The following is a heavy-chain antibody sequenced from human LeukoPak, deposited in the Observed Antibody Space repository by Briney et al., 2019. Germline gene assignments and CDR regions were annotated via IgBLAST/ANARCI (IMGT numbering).Heavy chain of an antibody. CDR1: GFTFSSYG. CDR3: ASSFPYCTDDICAL. V-gene: IGHV3-33*03. D-gene: IGHD2-8*01. CDR2: IWYDGSNK. J-gene: IGHJ4*02. Sequence: GGSLRLSCAASGFTFSSYGMHWVRQAPGKGLEWVAVIWYDGSNKYYADSVKGRFTISRDNAANSLHLQMDSLRAEDTGRYYCASSFPYCTDDICALGAQGVLVTVSS.